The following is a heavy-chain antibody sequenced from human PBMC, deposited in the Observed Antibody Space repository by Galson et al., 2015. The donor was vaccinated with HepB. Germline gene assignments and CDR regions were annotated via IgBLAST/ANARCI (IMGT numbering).Heavy chain of an antibody. CDR3: AKECGSNTCGWFDP. J-gene: IGHJ5*02. CDR2: ISGSGDTT. CDR1: GFTLASYA. V-gene: IGHV3-23*01. Sequence: SLRLSCAASGFTLASYAMSWVRQAPGKGLEWVSVISGSGDTTYYADSVKGRFTISRDNSKNTLHLQMNSLRAEDTAVYYCAKECGSNTCGWFDPWGQGTLVTVSS. D-gene: IGHD2-8*02.